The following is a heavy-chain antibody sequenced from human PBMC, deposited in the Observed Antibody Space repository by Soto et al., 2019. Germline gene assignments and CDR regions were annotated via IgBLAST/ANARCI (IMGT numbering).Heavy chain of an antibody. V-gene: IGHV4-30-2*02. CDR3: ARYTRIPDS. J-gene: IGHJ4*02. D-gene: IGHD2-2*02. CDR1: GGSISSGGYS. CDR2: IYHSGST. Sequence: SETLSLTCAVSGGSISSGGYSWSWIRQPPGKGLEWIGYIYHSGSTYYNPSLKSRVTISVDRSKNQFSLKLTSVTAADTAVYYCARYTRIPDSWGQGTLVTVSS.